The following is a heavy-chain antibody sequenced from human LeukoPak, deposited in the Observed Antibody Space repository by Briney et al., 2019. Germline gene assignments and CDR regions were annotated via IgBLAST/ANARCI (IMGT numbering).Heavy chain of an antibody. V-gene: IGHV3-48*01. CDR2: ISSSSSTI. D-gene: IGHD3-9*01. Sequence: GGSLRLSCAASGFTFSSYGMTWVRQAPGKGLEWVSYISSSSSTIYYADSVKGRFTISRDNAKNSLYLQLNSLRAEDTAVYYCARVLRYFDWLLFDYYYYYMDVWGKGTTVTISS. CDR3: ARVLRYFDWLLFDYYYYYMDV. J-gene: IGHJ6*03. CDR1: GFTFSSYG.